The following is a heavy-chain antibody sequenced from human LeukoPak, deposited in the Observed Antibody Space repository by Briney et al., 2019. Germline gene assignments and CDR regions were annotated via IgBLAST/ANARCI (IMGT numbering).Heavy chain of an antibody. CDR3: ARDIYDFWSGYLSYDAFDI. D-gene: IGHD3-3*01. Sequence: GGSLRLSCAASGFTFSSYGMHWVRQAPGKGLERVAFIRYDGSNKYYADSVKGRFTISRDNSKNTLYLQMNSLRAEDTAVYYCARDIYDFWSGYLSYDAFDIWGQGTMVTVSS. J-gene: IGHJ3*02. CDR1: GFTFSSYG. V-gene: IGHV3-30*02. CDR2: IRYDGSNK.